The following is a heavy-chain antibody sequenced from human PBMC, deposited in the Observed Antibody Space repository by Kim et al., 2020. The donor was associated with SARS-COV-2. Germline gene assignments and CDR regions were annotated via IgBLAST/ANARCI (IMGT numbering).Heavy chain of an antibody. Sequence: SAGPVKGRLTISRDSSKNTLYLQMNSLRAEDTAVYYCARAYGSYSSYFDYWGQGTLVTVSS. D-gene: IGHD1-26*01. V-gene: IGHV3-30*01. CDR3: ARAYGSYSSYFDY. J-gene: IGHJ4*02.